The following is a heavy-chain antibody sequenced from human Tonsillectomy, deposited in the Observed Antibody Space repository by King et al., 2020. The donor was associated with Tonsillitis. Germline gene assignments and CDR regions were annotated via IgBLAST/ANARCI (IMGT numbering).Heavy chain of an antibody. CDR1: GGSISSSNW. D-gene: IGHD6-19*01. CDR2: IYHSGST. J-gene: IGHJ3*02. V-gene: IGHV4-4*02. Sequence: QLQESGPGLVKPSGTLSLTCAVSGGSISSSNWWSWVRQPPGKGLEWIGEIYHSGSTNYNPSLKSRVPISVDKSKTQFSLKLSSVTAADTAVYYCARDLGGWYNDAFDIWGQGTMVTVSS. CDR3: ARDLGGWYNDAFDI.